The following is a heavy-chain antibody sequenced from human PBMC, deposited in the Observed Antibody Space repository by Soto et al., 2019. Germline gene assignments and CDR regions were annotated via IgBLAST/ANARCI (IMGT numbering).Heavy chain of an antibody. CDR2: IWYDGNTK. V-gene: IGHV3-33*01. CDR3: ARPLVAPVAGPYYYGMDV. CDR1: GFTFNSYG. J-gene: IGHJ6*02. D-gene: IGHD6-19*01. Sequence: PGGSLRLSCTASGFTFNSYGFNWVRQAPGKGLEWVAVIWYDGNTKYYADSVKGRFTISRDNLRSTVYLQMNSLTDEDTAVYYCARPLVAPVAGPYYYGMDVWGQGTTVTVSS.